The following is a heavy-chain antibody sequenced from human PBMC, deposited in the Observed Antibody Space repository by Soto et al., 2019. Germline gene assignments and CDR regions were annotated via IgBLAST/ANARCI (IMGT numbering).Heavy chain of an antibody. CDR2: INHSGST. V-gene: IGHV4-34*01. CDR1: GGSFSGYY. CDR3: ARGPVFSIFGVVTATETWFDP. J-gene: IGHJ5*02. D-gene: IGHD3-3*01. Sequence: QVQLQQWGAGLLKPSETLSLTCAVYGGSFSGYYWSWIRQPPGKGLEWIGEINHSGSTNYNPSLKSRVTISVDTSKNQFSLKLSSVTAADTAVYYCARGPVFSIFGVVTATETWFDPWGQGTLVTVSS.